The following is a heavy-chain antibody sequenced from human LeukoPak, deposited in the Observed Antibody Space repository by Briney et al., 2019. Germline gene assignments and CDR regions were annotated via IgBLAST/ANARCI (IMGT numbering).Heavy chain of an antibody. CDR2: IIPIFGTA. V-gene: IGHV1-69*13. Sequence: ASVKVSCKASGGTFSSYAISWVRQAPGQGLEWMGGIIPIFGTANYAQKFQGRVTITADESTSTAYMELSSLRSEDTDVYYCARAMASIAAAGTNYYYYMDVWGKGTTVTVSS. CDR1: GGTFSSYA. D-gene: IGHD6-13*01. CDR3: ARAMASIAAAGTNYYYYMDV. J-gene: IGHJ6*03.